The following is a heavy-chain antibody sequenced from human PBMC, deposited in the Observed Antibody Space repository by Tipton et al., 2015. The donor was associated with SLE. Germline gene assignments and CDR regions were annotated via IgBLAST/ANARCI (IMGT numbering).Heavy chain of an antibody. V-gene: IGHV4-59*02. J-gene: IGHJ6*03. CDR1: GGSVSSYY. Sequence: TLSLTCTVSGGSVSSYYWSWIRQPPGKGLEWIGYIYSSGTTNYSPSLKSRVTISVDTSKNQFSLKLSSVTAADTAVYYCAREPVYYYYYMDVWGKGTTVTVSS. CDR2: IYSSGTT. CDR3: AREPVYYYYYMDV.